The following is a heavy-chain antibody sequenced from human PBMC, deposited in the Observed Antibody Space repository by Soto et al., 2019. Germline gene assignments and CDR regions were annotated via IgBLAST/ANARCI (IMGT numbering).Heavy chain of an antibody. V-gene: IGHV1-69*08. CDR1: GGTFSSYT. Sequence: GASVKVSCKASGGTFSSYTISWVRQAPGQGLEWMGRIIPIIGNTNYAQKLQGRVTITTDKSASTAYMELSSLRSEDTAVYYCARDYYDSSGLFWFDPWGQGTLVTVSS. D-gene: IGHD3-22*01. CDR3: ARDYYDSSGLFWFDP. CDR2: IIPIIGNT. J-gene: IGHJ5*02.